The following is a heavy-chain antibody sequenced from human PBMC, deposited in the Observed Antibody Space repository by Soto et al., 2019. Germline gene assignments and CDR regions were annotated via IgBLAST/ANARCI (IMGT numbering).Heavy chain of an antibody. CDR3: ARDRGPSSGYYPYWFDP. V-gene: IGHV1-69*12. CDR2: IIPIFGTA. D-gene: IGHD3-22*01. J-gene: IGHJ5*02. CDR1: GGTFSSYA. Sequence: QVQLVQSGAEVKKPGSSVKVSCKASGGTFSSYAISWVRQAPGQGLEWMGEIIPIFGTANYAQKVQGRVTITADESTSTADMELSSLRSEDTAVYYCARDRGPSSGYYPYWFDPWGQGTLVTVSS.